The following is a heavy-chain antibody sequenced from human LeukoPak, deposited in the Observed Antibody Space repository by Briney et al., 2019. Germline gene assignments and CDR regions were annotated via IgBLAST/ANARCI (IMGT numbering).Heavy chain of an antibody. J-gene: IGHJ6*04. CDR1: GFTFSSYE. CDR3: AELGITMIGGV. CDR2: ISSSGSTI. V-gene: IGHV3-48*03. Sequence: GGSLRLACAASGFTFSSYEMNWVRQAPGKGLEWVSHISSSGSTIYYADSVKGRFTISRDNAKNSLYLQMNSLRAEDTAVYYCAELGITMIGGVWGKGTTVTISS. D-gene: IGHD3-10*02.